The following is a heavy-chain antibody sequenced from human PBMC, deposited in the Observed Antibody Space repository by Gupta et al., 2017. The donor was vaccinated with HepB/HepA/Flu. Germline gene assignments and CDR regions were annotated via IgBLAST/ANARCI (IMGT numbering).Heavy chain of an antibody. CDR2: INHSGRT. Sequence: QVQLQQWGAGLFKPSETLSLTCAVYGGSFSGYYWSWIRQPPGKGLEWIGEINHSGRTNYNPSLKSRVTISVDTAKNQFSLKMRSVTAADTAVYYCARGQYLGVAGTNTWGQGTLVTVSS. CDR3: ARGQYLGVAGTNT. D-gene: IGHD6-19*01. J-gene: IGHJ4*02. V-gene: IGHV4-34*01. CDR1: GGSFSGYY.